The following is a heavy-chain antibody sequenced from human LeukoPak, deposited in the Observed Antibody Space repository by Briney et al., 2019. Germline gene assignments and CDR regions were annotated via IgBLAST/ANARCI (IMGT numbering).Heavy chain of an antibody. J-gene: IGHJ5*02. Sequence: SETLSLTCTVSGDSASSYYWSWIRQPPGKGLEWIGYIYYSGSTNYNPSLKSRVTISVDTSKNQFSLKLSSVTAADTAVYYCARQENWFDPWGQGTLVTVSS. CDR2: IYYSGST. V-gene: IGHV4-59*08. CDR1: GDSASSYY. CDR3: ARQENWFDP.